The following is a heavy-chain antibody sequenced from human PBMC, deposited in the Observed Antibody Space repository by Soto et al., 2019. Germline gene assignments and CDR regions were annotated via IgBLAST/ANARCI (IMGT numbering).Heavy chain of an antibody. D-gene: IGHD3-3*01. CDR3: ASHDFRSGYGMDV. V-gene: IGHV4-39*01. CDR1: GGSISSSSYY. Sequence: SETLSLTCTVSGGSISSSSYYWGWIRQPPGKGLEWIGSIYYSGSTYYNPSLKSRVTISVDTSKNQFSLKLSSVTAADTAVYYCASHDFRSGYGMDVWGRRTTVTVSS. CDR2: IYYSGST. J-gene: IGHJ6*02.